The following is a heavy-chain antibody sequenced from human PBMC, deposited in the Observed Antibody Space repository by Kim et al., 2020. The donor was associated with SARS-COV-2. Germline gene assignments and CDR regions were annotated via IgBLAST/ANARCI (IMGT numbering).Heavy chain of an antibody. Sequence: GGSLRLSCAASGFTFSDYYMSWIRQAPGKGLEWVSYISSSGSTIYYADSVKGRFTISRDNAKNSLYLQMNSLRAEDTAVYYCARDVNFPGITMVRGVINFFGDYYYYGMDVWGQGTTVTVSS. D-gene: IGHD3-10*01. CDR2: ISSSGSTI. V-gene: IGHV3-11*01. CDR3: ARDVNFPGITMVRGVINFFGDYYYYGMDV. CDR1: GFTFSDYY. J-gene: IGHJ6*02.